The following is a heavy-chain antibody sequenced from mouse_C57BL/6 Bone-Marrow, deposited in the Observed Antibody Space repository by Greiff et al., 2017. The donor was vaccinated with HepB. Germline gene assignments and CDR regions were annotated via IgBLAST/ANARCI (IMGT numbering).Heavy chain of an antibody. Sequence: QVQLQQPGAELVRPGTSVKVSCKASGYAFTNYLIEWVKQRPGQGLEWIGVINPGSGGTNYNEKFKGKATLTADKSSSTAYMQRSSLTSEDSAVYCCARDYYGSSYYWYFDVWGTGTTVTVSS. V-gene: IGHV1-54*01. D-gene: IGHD1-1*01. CDR2: INPGSGGT. J-gene: IGHJ1*03. CDR3: ARDYYGSSYYWYFDV. CDR1: GYAFTNYL.